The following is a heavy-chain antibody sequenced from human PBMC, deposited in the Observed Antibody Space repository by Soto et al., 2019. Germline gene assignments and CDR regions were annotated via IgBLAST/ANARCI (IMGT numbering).Heavy chain of an antibody. J-gene: IGHJ6*02. CDR2: IYHSGST. Sequence: SDTLSLTCTVSGGSINSDSYSWSWVRQPPGKGLEWIGYIYHSGSTYYNPSLKSRVTISLDGSRNQFSLKLSPVSAADTAVYYCARDTISHGMDVWGQGTTVTVSS. D-gene: IGHD3-3*01. CDR3: ARDTISHGMDV. V-gene: IGHV4-30-2*01. CDR1: GGSINSDSYS.